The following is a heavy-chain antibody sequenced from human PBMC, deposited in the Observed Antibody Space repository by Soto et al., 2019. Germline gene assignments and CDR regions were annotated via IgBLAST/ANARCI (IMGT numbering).Heavy chain of an antibody. D-gene: IGHD6-19*01. Sequence: QAQLEQSGGEVKKPGSSVKVSCKASRVAFSKFMVTWVRQAPGRGLEWVGGIIPIFGTANYAQKFQGRVTITADESTSTSYMEVNNLRSEDTAVYYCAKVRYSSPIGYYYGMDVWGQGTTVTVSS. V-gene: IGHV1-69*01. CDR2: IIPIFGTA. CDR3: AKVRYSSPIGYYYGMDV. CDR1: RVAFSKFM. J-gene: IGHJ6*02.